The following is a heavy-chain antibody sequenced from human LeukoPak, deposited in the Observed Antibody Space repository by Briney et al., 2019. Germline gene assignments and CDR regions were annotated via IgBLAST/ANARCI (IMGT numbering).Heavy chain of an antibody. V-gene: IGHV4-59*01. CDR2: IYYSGST. Sequence: PSETLSRTCTVSGGSITNYYWSWIRQPPGKGLEWIGDIYYSGSTNYNPSLKSRVTISVDTSTNQFSLKLTSVTAADTAVYYCVRANYFDYWGQGTLVTVSS. J-gene: IGHJ4*02. CDR3: VRANYFDY. CDR1: GGSITNYY.